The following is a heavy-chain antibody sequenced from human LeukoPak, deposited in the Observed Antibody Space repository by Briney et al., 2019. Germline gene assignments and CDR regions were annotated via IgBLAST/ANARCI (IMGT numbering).Heavy chain of an antibody. J-gene: IGHJ4*02. CDR2: INPNSGGT. CDR1: GGTFSSYA. CDR3: ARVGQWLVQYYFDY. D-gene: IGHD6-19*01. Sequence: GASVKVSCKASGGTFSSYAISWVRQAPGQGLEWMGWINPNSGGTNYAQKFQGRVTMTRDTSISTAYMELSRLRSDDTAVYYCARVGQWLVQYYFDYWGQGTLVTVSS. V-gene: IGHV1-2*02.